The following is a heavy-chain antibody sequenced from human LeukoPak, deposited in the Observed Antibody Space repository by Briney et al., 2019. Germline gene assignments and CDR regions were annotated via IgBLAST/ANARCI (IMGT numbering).Heavy chain of an antibody. CDR1: GFTFSHYS. Sequence: GGSLRLSCAASGFTFSHYSMNWVRQAPGKGLEWVSSISTSSSYIYYADSVKGRFTISRDNAKNSLYLQVNSLRAEDTAVYYCAREPSTWVVSSSWFAFDYWGQGTLVTVSS. CDR2: ISTSSSYI. D-gene: IGHD6-13*01. J-gene: IGHJ4*02. V-gene: IGHV3-21*01. CDR3: AREPSTWVVSSSWFAFDY.